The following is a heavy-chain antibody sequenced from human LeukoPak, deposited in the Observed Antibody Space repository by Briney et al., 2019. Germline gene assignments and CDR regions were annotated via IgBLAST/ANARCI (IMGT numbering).Heavy chain of an antibody. CDR3: VRSTFAGDNSWRFDY. D-gene: IGHD6-13*01. Sequence: GGSLRLSCAASGFIFCDYGTQWVRQAPGKGMEWVAVIWNDGRNKYYADSVKGRFTISRDNSKNTLYLQMDSLGAEDTAVYYCVRSTFAGDNSWRFDYWGQGTLVIVSS. CDR2: IWNDGRNK. CDR1: GFIFCDYG. J-gene: IGHJ4*02. V-gene: IGHV3-33*01.